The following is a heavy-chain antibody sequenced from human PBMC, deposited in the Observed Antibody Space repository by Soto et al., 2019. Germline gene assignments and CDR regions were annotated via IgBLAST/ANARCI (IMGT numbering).Heavy chain of an antibody. J-gene: IGHJ5*02. CDR2: VYYSGST. Sequence: SETLSLTCSVSGDSVSSGAYYWSWIRQPPGKGLERIGYVYYSGSTSYNPSLETGVTISVDTSKNQFSLKLTSATPADTAIYYCARVKRSTSRLDPWGQGTLVTVSS. CDR3: ARVKRSTSRLDP. D-gene: IGHD1-26*01. CDR1: GDSVSSGAYY. V-gene: IGHV4-61*08.